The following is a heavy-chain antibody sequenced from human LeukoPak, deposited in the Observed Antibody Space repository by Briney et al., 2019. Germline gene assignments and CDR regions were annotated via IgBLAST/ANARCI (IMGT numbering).Heavy chain of an antibody. CDR1: GFTFSSYG. V-gene: IGHV3-30*02. CDR2: IRNDGSIE. D-gene: IGHD6-19*01. J-gene: IGHJ4*02. CDR3: ARGSIAVAGGFDY. Sequence: GGSLRLSCAASGFTFSSYGIHWVRQAPGKGLEWVAFIRNDGSIEYYADSIKGRFTISRDNSKNTLYLQMNSLRAEDTAVYYCARGSIAVAGGFDYWGQGTLVTVSS.